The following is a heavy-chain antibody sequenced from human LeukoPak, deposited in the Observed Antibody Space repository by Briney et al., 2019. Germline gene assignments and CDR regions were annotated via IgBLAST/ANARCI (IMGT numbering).Heavy chain of an antibody. Sequence: KSSETLSLTCNVSGYPISSGYYWGWIRQPPGKGLEWIGSIYQSGTTSYNPSLKSRVTISVDTSKNQFSLKLSSVTAADTAVYYCARLLLWFGESWYFDLWGRGTLVTVSS. J-gene: IGHJ2*01. CDR1: GYPISSGYY. V-gene: IGHV4-38-2*02. D-gene: IGHD3-10*01. CDR2: IYQSGTT. CDR3: ARLLLWFGESWYFDL.